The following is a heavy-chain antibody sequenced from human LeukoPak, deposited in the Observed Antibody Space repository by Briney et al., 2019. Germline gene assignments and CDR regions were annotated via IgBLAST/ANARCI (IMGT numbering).Heavy chain of an antibody. CDR3: AREFTS. J-gene: IGHJ5*02. Sequence: SETLSPTCTVSGGFISSYYWSWIRQPAGKGLEWIGRIYTSGTTNYNPSLKSRVTMSIDTSKNQFSLNLGSVTAADTAVYYCAREFTSWGQGTLVTVSS. V-gene: IGHV4-4*07. CDR1: GGFISSYY. CDR2: IYTSGTT.